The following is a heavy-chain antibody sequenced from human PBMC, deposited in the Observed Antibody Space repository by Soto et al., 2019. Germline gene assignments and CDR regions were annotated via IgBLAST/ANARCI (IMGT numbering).Heavy chain of an antibody. Sequence: QVQLVQSGAEVKKPGSSVKVSCKASGGTFSSYAISWVRQAPGQGLEWMGGIIPIFGTANYAQKFQGRVTITADESTSTAYRELSSLRSEDTAVYYCASPEGLRVYYYYGMDVCGQGTTVTVSS. V-gene: IGHV1-69*01. J-gene: IGHJ6*02. CDR1: GGTFSSYA. CDR2: IIPIFGTA. CDR3: ASPEGLRVYYYYGMDV. D-gene: IGHD4-17*01.